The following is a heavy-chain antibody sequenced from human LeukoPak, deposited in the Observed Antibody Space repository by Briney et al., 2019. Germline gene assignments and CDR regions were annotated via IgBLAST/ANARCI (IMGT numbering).Heavy chain of an antibody. CDR1: AFTFSRYW. CDR3: ARFAYDSGSLS. CDR2: ISSDGTTT. D-gene: IGHD3-10*01. V-gene: IGHV3-74*01. Sequence: PGGSLRLSCAASAFTFSRYWMHWVRQTPGEGLVWVSRISSDGTTTTYADSMKGRFTISRDNARNTLYLQMNSLRAEDTAVYYCARFAYDSGSLSWGQGALVTVSS. J-gene: IGHJ5*02.